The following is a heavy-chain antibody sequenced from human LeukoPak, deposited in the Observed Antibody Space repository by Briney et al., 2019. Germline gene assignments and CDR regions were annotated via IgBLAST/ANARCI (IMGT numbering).Heavy chain of an antibody. CDR1: GFTFSGSA. D-gene: IGHD4/OR15-4a*01. V-gene: IGHV3-73*01. J-gene: IGHJ3*02. Sequence: GGSLRLSCAASGFTFSGSAMHWVRQASGKGLEGVGRIRSKANSYATAYAASVKGRFTISRDDSKNTAYLQMTSLKTEATAVYYCTRPPGAIWGQGTMVTVSS. CDR3: TRPPGAI. CDR2: IRSKANSYAT.